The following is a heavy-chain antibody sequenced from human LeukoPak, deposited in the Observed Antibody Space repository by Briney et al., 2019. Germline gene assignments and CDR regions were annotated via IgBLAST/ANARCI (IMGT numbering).Heavy chain of an antibody. CDR3: ARDDCSTTTCLAY. V-gene: IGHV3-33*01. CDR2: IWYDESKK. CDR1: GFTFRNYG. D-gene: IGHD2-2*01. Sequence: GGSLRLSCETSGFTFRNYGMHWVRQAPGKGLDWVAVIWYDESKKYYADSVKGRFTISRDISKNTLYLQMNSLRAEDTAVYYCARDDCSTTTCLAYWGQGTLVSVSS. J-gene: IGHJ4*02.